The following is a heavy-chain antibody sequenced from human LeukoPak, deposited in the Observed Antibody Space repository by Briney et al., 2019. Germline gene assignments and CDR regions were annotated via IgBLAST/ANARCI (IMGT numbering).Heavy chain of an antibody. CDR3: ARDRESPHYFDY. J-gene: IGHJ4*02. V-gene: IGHV3-21*01. D-gene: IGHD3-10*01. CDR2: ISSSSSYI. CDR1: GFTFSSYS. Sequence: GGSLRLSCAASGFTFSSYSMNWVRQAPGKGLEWVSSISSSSSYIYYADSVKGRFTISRDNVKNSLYLQMNSLRAEDTAVYYCARDRESPHYFDYWGQGTLVTVSS.